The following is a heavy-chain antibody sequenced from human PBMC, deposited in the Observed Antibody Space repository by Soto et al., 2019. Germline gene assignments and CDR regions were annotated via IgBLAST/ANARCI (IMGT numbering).Heavy chain of an antibody. Sequence: EVQLVESGGGLVKPGGSLRLSCAASGFTFSSYGMNWVRQDPGQGLEWVSSISSSGSYIYSADSVKGRFTISRDNAKNSLYLQMNSLRAEDTAVYYCARDQYCSGGTCYGGLGYWGQGTLVTVSS. CDR2: ISSSGSYI. D-gene: IGHD2-15*01. J-gene: IGHJ4*02. V-gene: IGHV3-21*03. CDR3: ARDQYCSGGTCYGGLGY. CDR1: GFTFSSYG.